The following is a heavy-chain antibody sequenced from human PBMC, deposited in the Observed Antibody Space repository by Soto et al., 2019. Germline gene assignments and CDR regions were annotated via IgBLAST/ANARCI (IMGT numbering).Heavy chain of an antibody. V-gene: IGHV3-30*18. CDR2: ISSDGSDK. J-gene: IGHJ4*02. CDR1: GLTFSSYG. D-gene: IGHD3-22*01. CDR3: AKDAYYGSSGYYYYFDY. Sequence: QVQLVESGGGVVQPGRSLRLSCAVSGLTFSSYGMHWVRQTPGKGLEWVAVISSDGSDKYYVDSVKGRFTISRDNIKNTLYLQMNNLRAEDTAVYYCAKDAYYGSSGYYYYFDYWGQGTLVTVSS.